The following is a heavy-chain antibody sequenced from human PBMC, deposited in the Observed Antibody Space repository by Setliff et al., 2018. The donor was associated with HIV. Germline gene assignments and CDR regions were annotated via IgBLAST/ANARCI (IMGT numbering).Heavy chain of an antibody. D-gene: IGHD5-12*01. Sequence: GESLKISCRTSGYNFATYYIAWVRPMPGKGPEWMGSVNPGDSSTKYNPSLQGQVTMSADKLINTAYLQWSSLKASDTAMYYCATRLLGYSGYGYWGPGILVTVSS. CDR2: VNPGDSST. J-gene: IGHJ4*02. CDR3: ATRLLGYSGYGY. CDR1: GYNFATYY. V-gene: IGHV5-51*01.